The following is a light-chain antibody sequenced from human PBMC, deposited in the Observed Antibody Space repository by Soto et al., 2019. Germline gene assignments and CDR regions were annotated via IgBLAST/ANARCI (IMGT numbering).Light chain of an antibody. J-gene: IGKJ2*01. CDR2: GAS. CDR1: QSVSSSY. Sequence: EIVLTQSPGTLSLSPGERATLSCRASQSVSSSYLAWYQQKPGQAPRLLIYGASSRATGIPDRFSGIGSGTDFTLTISRLEPDDFAVYYCLQYGSSPMYTLGQGTQLEIK. V-gene: IGKV3-20*01. CDR3: LQYGSSPMYT.